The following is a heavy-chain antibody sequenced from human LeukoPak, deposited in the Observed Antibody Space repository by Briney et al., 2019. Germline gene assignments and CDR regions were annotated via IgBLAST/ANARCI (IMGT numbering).Heavy chain of an antibody. CDR3: ARADLEQQLAFDI. CDR2: INPNSGGT. V-gene: IGHV1-2*02. CDR1: GYTFTCYY. D-gene: IGHD6-13*01. Sequence: ASVTVSCKASGYTFTCYYMHWVRQAPGQGLEWMGWINPNSGGTNYAQKFQGRVTMTRDTSISTAYMELSRLRSDDTAVYYCARADLEQQLAFDIWGQGTMVTVSS. J-gene: IGHJ3*02.